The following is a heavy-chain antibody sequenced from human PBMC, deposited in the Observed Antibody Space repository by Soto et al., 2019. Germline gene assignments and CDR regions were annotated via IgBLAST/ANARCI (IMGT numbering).Heavy chain of an antibody. J-gene: IGHJ5*02. CDR2: IIPIFGTA. V-gene: IGHV1-69*13. Sequence: SVKVSCKASGGTFSSYAISWVRQAPGQGLEWMGGIIPIFGTANYAQKFQGRVTITADESTSTAYMELSSLRSEDTAVYYCARGGVVVPAAHPIRNWFDPWGQGTLVTVSS. CDR1: GGTFSSYA. CDR3: ARGGVVVPAAHPIRNWFDP. D-gene: IGHD2-2*01.